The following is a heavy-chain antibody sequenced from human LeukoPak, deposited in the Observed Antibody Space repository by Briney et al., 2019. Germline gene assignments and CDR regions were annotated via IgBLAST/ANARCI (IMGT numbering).Heavy chain of an antibody. CDR3: ASRRPQKYVYDIQYNWFDP. J-gene: IGHJ5*02. CDR1: GYSFTSYW. Sequence: GESLKISCKGSGYSFTSYWISWVRQMPGKGLEWMGRIDPSDSYTNYSPSFQGHVTISADKSISTAYLQWSSLKASDTAMYYCASRRPQKYVYDIQYNWFDPWGQGTLVTVSS. D-gene: IGHD3-9*01. V-gene: IGHV5-10-1*01. CDR2: IDPSDSYT.